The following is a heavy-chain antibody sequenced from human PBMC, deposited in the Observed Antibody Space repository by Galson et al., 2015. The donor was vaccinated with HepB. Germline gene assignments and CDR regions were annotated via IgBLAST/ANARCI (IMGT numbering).Heavy chain of an antibody. CDR3: AREGGRDGYPTPPDY. J-gene: IGHJ4*02. CDR2: IIPILGIA. V-gene: IGHV1-69*04. Sequence: SVKVSCKASGGTFSSYTISWVRQAPGQGLEWMGRIIPILGIANYAQKFQGRVTITADKSTSTAYMELSSLRSEDTAVYYCAREGGRDGYPTPPDYWGQGTLVTVSS. D-gene: IGHD5-24*01. CDR1: GGTFSSYT.